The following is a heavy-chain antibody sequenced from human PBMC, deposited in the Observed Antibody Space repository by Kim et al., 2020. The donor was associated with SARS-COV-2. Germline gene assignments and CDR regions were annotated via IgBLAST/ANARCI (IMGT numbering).Heavy chain of an antibody. CDR3: ARDPTAAGSGSYTLDY. V-gene: IGHV1-46*01. Sequence: KFQGRVTMTRDTSTSTVYMELSSLRSEDTAVYYCARDPTAAGSGSYTLDYWGQGTLVTVSS. D-gene: IGHD3-10*01. J-gene: IGHJ4*02.